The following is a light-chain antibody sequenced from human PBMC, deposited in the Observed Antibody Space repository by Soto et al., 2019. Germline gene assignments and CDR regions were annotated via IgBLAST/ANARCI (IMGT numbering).Light chain of an antibody. CDR2: GAS. V-gene: IGKV3-20*01. CDR1: QSVSSSY. Sequence: EIVLTQSPGTLSLSPGERATLSCRASQSVSSSYLAWYQQKPGQAPRLLIYGASSRATGIPDRFSGSGSGTDFTLTIIRLEPEDFAVYYCQQYGSSPVTFGQGTKLEIK. CDR3: QQYGSSPVT. J-gene: IGKJ2*01.